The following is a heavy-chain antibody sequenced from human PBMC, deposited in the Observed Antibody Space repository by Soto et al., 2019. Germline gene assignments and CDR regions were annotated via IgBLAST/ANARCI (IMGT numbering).Heavy chain of an antibody. CDR2: IIHSGNT. Sequence: QVQLQESGPGLVKPSGTLSLTCAVSGGSISSGNWWSWVRQPPGKGLEWIGEIIHSGNTTYNPSLKSLVTISVDKPMSLFSLTLSSVTASGTTMYFCARESDVTAYLSWPPSFDVWGKGTMATVSS. CDR1: GGSISSGNW. D-gene: IGHD5-12*01. V-gene: IGHV4-4*02. CDR3: ARESDVTAYLSWPPSFDV. J-gene: IGHJ3*01.